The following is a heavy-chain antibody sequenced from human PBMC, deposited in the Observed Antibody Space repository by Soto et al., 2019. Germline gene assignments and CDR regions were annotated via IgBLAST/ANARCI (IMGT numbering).Heavy chain of an antibody. J-gene: IGHJ4*02. CDR1: GFTFSGSE. V-gene: IGHV3-48*03. Sequence: PGGSLRLSCAASGFTFSGSEMNWVRQAPGKGLEWVAYISSSGETIYYADSVTGRFTISRDNAKSSLYLQMNSLRAEDTAIYYCVKYRGDFHCYFDYWGQGTLVTVSS. D-gene: IGHD2-21*02. CDR2: ISSSGETI. CDR3: VKYRGDFHCYFDY.